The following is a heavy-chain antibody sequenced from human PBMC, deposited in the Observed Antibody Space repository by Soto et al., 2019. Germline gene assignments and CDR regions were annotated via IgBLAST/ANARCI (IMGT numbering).Heavy chain of an antibody. CDR3: ARSPRSSPYFRH. CDR2: IYPGDHET. D-gene: IGHD6-13*01. Sequence: GESLKISCQCSGYTFSNFWVGWVRQLPGQGLEWMGIIYPGDHETRYSPSFHGKVTISAEKSINTAYLQWNSLEASDSAFYFCARSPRSSPYFRHGGQGALVTVSS. CDR1: GYTFSNFW. J-gene: IGHJ4*02. V-gene: IGHV5-51*01.